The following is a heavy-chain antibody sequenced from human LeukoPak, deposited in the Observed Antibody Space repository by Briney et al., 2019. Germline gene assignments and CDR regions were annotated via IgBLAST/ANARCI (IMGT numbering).Heavy chain of an antibody. V-gene: IGHV3-21*01. CDR1: GFTFDDYA. CDR2: ISSSSSYI. CDR3: ARGPYYYDSSGYYPPDY. J-gene: IGHJ4*02. D-gene: IGHD3-22*01. Sequence: PGGSLRLSCAASGFTFDDYAMHWVRQAPGKGLEWVSSISSSSSYIYYADSVKGRFTISRDNAKNSLYLQMDSLRAEDTAVYYCARGPYYYDSSGYYPPDYWGQGTLVTVSS.